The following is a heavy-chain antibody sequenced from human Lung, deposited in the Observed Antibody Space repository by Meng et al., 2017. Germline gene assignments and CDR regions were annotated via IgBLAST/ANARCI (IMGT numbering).Heavy chain of an antibody. V-gene: IGHV3-15*01. CDR2: IKSKTDGGTT. J-gene: IGHJ4*02. CDR1: GFTFSNAW. D-gene: IGHD6-13*01. CDR3: TTEGEVAAGNDY. Sequence: EVQLVESGGGLATPGGSLRLSCAAYGFTFSNAWLSWVRQAPGKGLEWVARIKSKTDGGTTDYAAPVKGRFTISRGDSKNTLFLQMNSLKTEDTAVYYCTTEGEVAAGNDYWGQGTLVTVSS.